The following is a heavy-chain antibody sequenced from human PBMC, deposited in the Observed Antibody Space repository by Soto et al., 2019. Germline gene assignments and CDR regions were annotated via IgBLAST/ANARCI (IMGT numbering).Heavy chain of an antibody. V-gene: IGHV3-23*01. CDR1: GFTFSSYA. Sequence: ASVKVSCAASGFTFSSYAMSWVRQAPGKGLEWVSAISGSGGSTYYADSVKGRFTISRDNSKNTLYLQMNSLRAEDTAVYYCAKDYKRGYSYGRPDFDYWGQGTLVTISS. CDR3: AKDYKRGYSYGRPDFDY. D-gene: IGHD5-18*01. CDR2: ISGSGGST. J-gene: IGHJ4*02.